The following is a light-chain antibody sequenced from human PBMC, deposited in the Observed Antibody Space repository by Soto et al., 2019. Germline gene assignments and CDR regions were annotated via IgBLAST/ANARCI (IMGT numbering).Light chain of an antibody. CDR1: QGLVYSDGKIY. J-gene: IGKJ5*01. V-gene: IGKV3-20*01. CDR3: QKYGSSPIT. Sequence: VMTQSPLSLPVTLGQSASISCKSSQGLVYSDGKIYLAWYQQKPGQAPRIIIYGESSRATGIPDRLSGSGSGTDLNLTISRLEPEDFAVYYCQKYGSSPITFGQGTRLEIK. CDR2: GES.